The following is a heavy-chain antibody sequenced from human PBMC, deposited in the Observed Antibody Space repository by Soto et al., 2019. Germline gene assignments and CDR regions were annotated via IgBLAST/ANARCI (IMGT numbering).Heavy chain of an antibody. CDR1: GFTFSTYS. V-gene: IGHV3-21*01. Sequence: EVQLVESGGGLVKPGGSLRLSCAASGFTFSTYSMSWVRQAPGKGLEWVSSISPSSTYIHYADSVKGRFTISRDNAEKALYREMNSLRAEDTAVYYCARVGGGVVVVPGANRGDFWGQGTLVTVSS. D-gene: IGHD2-2*01. J-gene: IGHJ4*02. CDR3: ARVGGGVVVVPGANRGDF. CDR2: ISPSSTYI.